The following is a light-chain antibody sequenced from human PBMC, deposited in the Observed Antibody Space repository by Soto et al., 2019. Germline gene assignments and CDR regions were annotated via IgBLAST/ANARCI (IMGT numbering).Light chain of an antibody. Sequence: EIVLTQSSGTPAFSPGERASLSCRASQSVSSNLAWYQQKPGQAPRLLIYGAFTRATGVPARFSGTGSGTEFTLTISSLQSEDFALYYCQQYNDWPLTFGQGTKVDIK. V-gene: IGKV3-15*01. J-gene: IGKJ1*01. CDR3: QQYNDWPLT. CDR2: GAF. CDR1: QSVSSN.